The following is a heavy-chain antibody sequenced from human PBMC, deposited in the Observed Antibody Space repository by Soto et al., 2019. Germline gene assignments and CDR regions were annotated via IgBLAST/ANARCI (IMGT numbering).Heavy chain of an antibody. J-gene: IGHJ4*02. V-gene: IGHV4-31*03. Sequence: SETLSLTCTVSGGSTSSGSYYWSWIRQHPGKGLEWIGYIYYTGGTYQNPSLKSRATISLDTSENQFSLKLSSVTAADTAIYYCAGDFRGYGCFDYWGQGTLVTVSS. CDR3: AGDFRGYGCFDY. CDR1: GGSTSSGSYY. D-gene: IGHD5-12*01. CDR2: IYYTGGT.